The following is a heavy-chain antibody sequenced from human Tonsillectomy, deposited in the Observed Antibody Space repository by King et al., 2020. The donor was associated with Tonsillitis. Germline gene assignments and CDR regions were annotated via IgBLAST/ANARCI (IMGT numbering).Heavy chain of an antibody. J-gene: IGHJ3*02. CDR2: ISSSSSTI. V-gene: IGHV3-48*02. CDR3: ASDNYYDSDAFDI. D-gene: IGHD3-22*01. Sequence: VQLVESGGGLVQPGGSLKLSCAASGFTFSSSTMNWVRQAPGKGLEWVSYISSSSSTIYYADSVKRRFTISRDNAKNSLYLQMNSLRDEDTAVYYCASDNYYDSDAFDIWGQGTMVTVSS. CDR1: GFTFSSST.